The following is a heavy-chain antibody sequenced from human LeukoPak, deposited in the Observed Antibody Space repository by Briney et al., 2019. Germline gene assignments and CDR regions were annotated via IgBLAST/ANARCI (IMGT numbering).Heavy chain of an antibody. CDR3: AARSSLPEISFDY. CDR1: GGTFSSYA. V-gene: IGHV1-69*13. J-gene: IGHJ4*02. D-gene: IGHD6-6*01. Sequence: ASVKVSCKASGGTFSSYAISWVRQAPGQGLEWMGGIIPIFGTANYAQKFQGRVTITADESTSTAYMELSSLRSEDTAVYYYAARSSLPEISFDYWGQGTLVTVSS. CDR2: IIPIFGTA.